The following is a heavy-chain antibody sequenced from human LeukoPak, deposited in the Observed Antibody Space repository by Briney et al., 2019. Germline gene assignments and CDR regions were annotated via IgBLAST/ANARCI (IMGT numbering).Heavy chain of an antibody. CDR1: GYTFTSYG. D-gene: IGHD7-27*01. Sequence: ASVKVSCKASGYTFTSYGISWVRQAPGQGLEWMGWISAYNGYTNYAQKVQGRVTMTTDTSTSTAYMELRSLRSDDTAVYYWARDSRAWAFDYWGQGTLVTVSS. J-gene: IGHJ4*02. CDR3: ARDSRAWAFDY. CDR2: ISAYNGYT. V-gene: IGHV1-18*01.